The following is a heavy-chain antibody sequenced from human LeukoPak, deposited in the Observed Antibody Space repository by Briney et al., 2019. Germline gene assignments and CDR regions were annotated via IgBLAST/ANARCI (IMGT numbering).Heavy chain of an antibody. CDR2: ISSSGSNI. CDR3: ARKSLQGWNSDY. V-gene: IGHV3-48*01. CDR1: GFTFSSHS. J-gene: IGHJ4*02. Sequence: GGSLRLSCAAPGFTFSSHSMKWVRQAPGKGLEGVSYISSSGSNIYYADSVKGRFTISRDNAKNSLYLQMNSLRAEDTAVYYCARKSLQGWNSDYWGEGILVTVSS. D-gene: IGHD1-7*01.